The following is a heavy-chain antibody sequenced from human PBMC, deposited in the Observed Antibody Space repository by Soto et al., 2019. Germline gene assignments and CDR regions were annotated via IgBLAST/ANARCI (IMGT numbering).Heavy chain of an antibody. D-gene: IGHD2-2*01. CDR1: GFTFSDYY. CDR2: ISSSGSTI. Sequence: QVQLVESGGGLAKPGGSLRLSCAASGFTFSDYYMTWIRQAPGKGLEWVSHISSSGSTIFYADSVKGRFTISRDNAKNSLYLQRNSLRAEDTAVYYCARDPSYCRSARCYDHYYYYYMDVWGTGTTVTVSS. J-gene: IGHJ6*03. V-gene: IGHV3-11*01. CDR3: ARDPSYCRSARCYDHYYYYYMDV.